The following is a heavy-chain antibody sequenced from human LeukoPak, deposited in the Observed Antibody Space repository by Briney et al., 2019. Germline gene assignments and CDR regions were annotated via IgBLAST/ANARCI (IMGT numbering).Heavy chain of an antibody. CDR2: IKSKTDGGTT. V-gene: IGHV3-15*01. Sequence: GGSLRLSCAASGFTFSNAWMSWVRQAPGKGLEWVGRIKSKTDGGTTDYAAPVKGRFTISRDDSKNTLYLQMNSLKTVDTAVYYCTTEEMATMPFDYWGQGTLVTVSS. J-gene: IGHJ4*02. CDR1: GFTFSNAW. D-gene: IGHD5-24*01. CDR3: TTEEMATMPFDY.